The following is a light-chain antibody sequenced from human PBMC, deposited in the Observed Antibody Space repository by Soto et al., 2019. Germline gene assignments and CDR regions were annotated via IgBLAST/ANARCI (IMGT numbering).Light chain of an antibody. V-gene: IGLV2-14*01. CDR2: EVT. J-gene: IGLJ1*01. CDR1: STDVGGYNY. Sequence: QSVLAQPSSVSGSPGQSITISCTGTSTDVGGYNYVSWYQHHSGKAPKLLIYEVTNRPSGISDRFSGSKSVNTASLTISGLQAEDESDYYYGSYSSTDTPFVFGTGTKVTVL. CDR3: GSYSSTDTPFV.